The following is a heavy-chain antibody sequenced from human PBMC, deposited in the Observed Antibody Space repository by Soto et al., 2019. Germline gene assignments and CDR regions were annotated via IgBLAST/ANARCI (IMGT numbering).Heavy chain of an antibody. CDR1: GGSISGYY. D-gene: IGHD2-15*01. V-gene: IGHV4-59*01. CDR2: LHYTGRT. CDR3: AXYFCSSGTCYYFDYWGQGALVTVSSGWTFCHCDYYYDYGMDV. Sequence: SETLSPTCTVSGGSISGYYWSWVRQTPGKGLEWIGYLHYTGRTNYNPSLKSRVFFSVDTAKNQFSLRLSSVTAADTAVYYCAXYFCSSGTCYYFDYWGQGALVTVSSGWTFCHCDYYYDYGMDVWGQGTTVTVSS. J-gene: IGHJ6*02.